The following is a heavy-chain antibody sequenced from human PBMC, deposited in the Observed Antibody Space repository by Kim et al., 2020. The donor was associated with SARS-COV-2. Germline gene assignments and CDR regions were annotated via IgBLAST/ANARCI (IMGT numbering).Heavy chain of an antibody. D-gene: IGHD4-4*01. CDR2: ISFEGSIQ. Sequence: GGSLRLSCTASGFIFNNHAMHWVRQAPGKGLEWVALISFEGSIQYYADSVKGRFTISRDNPNNTLYVQMNTLTTEDTAMYYCAKGDPAVGATVGALHMWGQGTMVTVSS. V-gene: IGHV3-30-3*01. CDR3: AKGDPAVGATVGALHM. J-gene: IGHJ3*02. CDR1: GFIFNNHA.